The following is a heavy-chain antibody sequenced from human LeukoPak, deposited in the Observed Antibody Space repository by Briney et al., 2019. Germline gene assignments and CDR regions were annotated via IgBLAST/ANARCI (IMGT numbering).Heavy chain of an antibody. CDR1: GFIFSSYG. Sequence: PGRSLSLSCAVSGFIFSSYGMHWVRQAPGEGLEWVAVIWYDGSNRYYSDSVKCRFTITRDYPRNTLYLQMNSLRAEDAAVYYCAKAAGTLEWFFDPWGQGTLVTVSS. J-gene: IGHJ5*02. CDR2: IWYDGSNR. CDR3: AKAAGTLEWFFDP. V-gene: IGHV3-33*06. D-gene: IGHD3-3*01.